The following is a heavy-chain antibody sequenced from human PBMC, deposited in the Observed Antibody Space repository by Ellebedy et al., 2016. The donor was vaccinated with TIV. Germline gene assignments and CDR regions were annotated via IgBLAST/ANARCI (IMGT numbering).Heavy chain of an antibody. J-gene: IGHJ5*02. Sequence: GESLKISXAASGFTFSSYWMSWVRQAPGKGLEWVANIKQDGSEKYYVDSVKGRFTISRDNAKNSLYLQMNSLRAEDTAVYYCARGADIFDPWGQGTLVTVSS. CDR2: IKQDGSEK. CDR1: GFTFSSYW. D-gene: IGHD2-15*01. CDR3: ARGADIFDP. V-gene: IGHV3-7*03.